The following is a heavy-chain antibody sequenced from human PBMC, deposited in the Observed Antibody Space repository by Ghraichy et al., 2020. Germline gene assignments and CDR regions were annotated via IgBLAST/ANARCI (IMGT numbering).Heavy chain of an antibody. Sequence: ETLSLTCTVSGGSISSSNYCWGWIRQPPGKGLVWISRINDDGSSTTHADSVKGRFTISRDNAKNTLYLQMNGLRVEDTAVYYCAGPLSHDAFDTWGQGTMVTVSS. CDR1: GGSISSSNYC. CDR2: INDDGSST. J-gene: IGHJ3*02. CDR3: AGPLSHDAFDT. V-gene: IGHV3-74*01.